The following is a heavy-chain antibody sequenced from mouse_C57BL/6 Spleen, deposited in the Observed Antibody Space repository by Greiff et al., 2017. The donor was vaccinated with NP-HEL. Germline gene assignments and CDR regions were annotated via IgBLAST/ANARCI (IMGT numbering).Heavy chain of an antibody. Sequence: QVQLKQSGAELVKPGASVKISCKASGYAFSSYWMNWVKQRPGKGLEWIGQIYPGDGDTNYNGKFKGKATLTADKSSSTAYMQLSSLTSEDSAVYFCARPSGSSSYYFDYWGQGTTLTVSS. CDR3: ARPSGSSSYYFDY. J-gene: IGHJ2*01. CDR1: GYAFSSYW. D-gene: IGHD1-1*01. V-gene: IGHV1-80*01. CDR2: IYPGDGDT.